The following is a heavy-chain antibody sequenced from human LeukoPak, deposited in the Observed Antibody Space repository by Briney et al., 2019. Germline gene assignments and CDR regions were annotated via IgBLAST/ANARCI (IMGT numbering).Heavy chain of an antibody. CDR2: IKEDGSER. CDR1: AFIFSGHW. D-gene: IGHD3-22*01. V-gene: IGHV3-7*03. Sequence: GGSLRLSCEGSAFIFSGHWMNWVRQTPGKGLEWVASIKEDGSERQYVDSVKGRFGISRDNTKGSLFLQLNSLRAEDTAVYYCARERVYYDGSGYKTAEYFQHWGQGTLVTVSS. J-gene: IGHJ1*01. CDR3: ARERVYYDGSGYKTAEYFQH.